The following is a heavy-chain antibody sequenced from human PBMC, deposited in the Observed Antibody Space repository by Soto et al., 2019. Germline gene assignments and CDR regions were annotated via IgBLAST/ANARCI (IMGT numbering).Heavy chain of an antibody. D-gene: IGHD3-10*01. CDR3: ARGSRGLYYYYMDV. V-gene: IGHV2-70*11. CDR1: GFSLSTSGMC. CDR2: IDWDDDK. J-gene: IGHJ6*03. Sequence: SGPTLVKPTQTLTLTCTFSGFSLSTSGMCVSWIRQPPGKALEWLARIDWDDDKYYSTSLKTRLTISKDTSKNQVVLTMTTMDPVDTATYYCARGSRGLYYYYMDVWGKGTTVTVSS.